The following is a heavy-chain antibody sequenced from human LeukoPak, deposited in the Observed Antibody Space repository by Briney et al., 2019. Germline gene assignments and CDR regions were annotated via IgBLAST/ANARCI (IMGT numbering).Heavy chain of an antibody. CDR1: GDSITTSYY. CDR2: IYHSGTT. Sequence: SETLSLTCSVSGDSITTSYYWTWIRQPPGKGLEGIGSIYHSGTTYYNPSLKSRVTIFVDMSKNQFSLRLNSVTAADTAVYHCARHPPGSRYAFDIWGQGTMVTVSS. J-gene: IGHJ3*02. V-gene: IGHV4-38-2*02. CDR3: ARHPPGSRYAFDI.